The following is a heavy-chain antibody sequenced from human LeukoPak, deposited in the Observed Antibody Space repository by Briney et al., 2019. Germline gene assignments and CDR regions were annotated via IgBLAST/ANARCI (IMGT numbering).Heavy chain of an antibody. CDR2: IRYDGSNK. CDR3: AKDRGYSNYVFDY. D-gene: IGHD4-11*01. CDR1: GFTFGSYG. V-gene: IGHV3-30*02. J-gene: IGHJ4*02. Sequence: GGSLRLSCAASGFTFGSYGMHWVRQAPGKGLEWVAFIRYDGSNKYYADSVKGRFTISRDNSKNTLYLQMNSLRAEDTAVYYCAKDRGYSNYVFDYWGQGTLVTVSS.